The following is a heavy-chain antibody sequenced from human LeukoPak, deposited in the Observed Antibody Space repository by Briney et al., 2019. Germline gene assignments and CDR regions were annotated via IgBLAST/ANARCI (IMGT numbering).Heavy chain of an antibody. CDR2: ISGSGSTI. D-gene: IGHD3-10*02. Sequence: HPGGSLRLSCAASQFTFSSYAMNWVRQAPGKGLEWVSYISGSGSTIYYADSVKGRFTISRDNAKNSLYLQMNSLRAEDTAVYYCAELGITMIGGVWGKGTTVTISS. CDR3: AELGITMIGGV. V-gene: IGHV3-48*03. J-gene: IGHJ6*04. CDR1: QFTFSSYA.